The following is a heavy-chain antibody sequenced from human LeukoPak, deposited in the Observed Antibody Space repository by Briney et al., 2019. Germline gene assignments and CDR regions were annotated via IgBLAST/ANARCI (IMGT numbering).Heavy chain of an antibody. J-gene: IGHJ4*02. CDR1: GGSFSGYY. D-gene: IGHD2-2*01. CDR2: INHSGST. Sequence: SETLSLTSAVYGGSFSGYYWSWIRQPPGKGLEWIGEINHSGSTNYNPSLKSRVTISVDTSKNQFSLKLSSVTAADTAVYYCARVSPDIVAVPAAPIGFKDYWGQGTLVTVSS. V-gene: IGHV4-34*01. CDR3: ARVSPDIVAVPAAPIGFKDY.